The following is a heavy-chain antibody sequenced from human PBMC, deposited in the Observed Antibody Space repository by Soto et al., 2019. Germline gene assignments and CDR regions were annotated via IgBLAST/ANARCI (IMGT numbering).Heavy chain of an antibody. Sequence: QVQLVQSGPEVKKPGASVKVSCKASGYTFTDFFIHWVRQVPGQGFEWMGWINPKSRGTNYAQKFQGRVTMTRDTSNSTAYMELRDLRSDDTAVYYCARVTLKAGNWFDPWGQGTLVTVSS. CDR2: INPKSRGT. CDR3: ARVTLKAGNWFDP. J-gene: IGHJ5*02. V-gene: IGHV1-2*02. CDR1: GYTFTDFF.